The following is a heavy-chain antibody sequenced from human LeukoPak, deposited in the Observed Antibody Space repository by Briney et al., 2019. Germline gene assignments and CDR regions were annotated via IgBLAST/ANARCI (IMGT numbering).Heavy chain of an antibody. Sequence: GGSLRLSCTASGFTLRNYWMHWVRQVPGKRLVWVSRISGDGSVTNYADSVQGRFTISRDNAKNILYLQINSLRSENTAVYYCARYSSSSGGAAYYLDYWGHGTLVTVSS. J-gene: IGHJ4*01. D-gene: IGHD6-6*01. CDR3: ARYSSSSGGAAYYLDY. CDR2: ISGDGSVT. CDR1: GFTLRNYW. V-gene: IGHV3-74*01.